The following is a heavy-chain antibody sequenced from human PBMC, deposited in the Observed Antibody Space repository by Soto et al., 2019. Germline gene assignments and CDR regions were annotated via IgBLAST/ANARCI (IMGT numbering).Heavy chain of an antibody. D-gene: IGHD3-22*01. CDR3: ARDSPSSTGYNVDWFDP. CDR1: GYTFTHYS. J-gene: IGHJ5*02. Sequence: GASVKVSCKASGYTFTHYSLHWVRQAPGQRLEWMGWINAGNGNTQYSQKFQGRVTITGDTSASTAYMELSSLRSEDTAVYYCARDSPSSTGYNVDWFDPWGQGTLVTAPQ. CDR2: INAGNGNT. V-gene: IGHV1-3*01.